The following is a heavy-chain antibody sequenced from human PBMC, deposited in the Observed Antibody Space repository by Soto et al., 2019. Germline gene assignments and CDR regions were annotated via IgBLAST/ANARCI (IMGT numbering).Heavy chain of an antibody. CDR2: ILCDGITT. Sequence: GGSLRLSFVASGFTFNTYAINWVRQAPGKGLAWVSCILCDGITTYYADYVKGRFTISMDNSKKTLYLQMDYLRAEDTAVYHCLSDRPNDGAALVNXLGQVNLVTVSX. V-gene: IGHV3-23*01. D-gene: IGHD2-15*01. CDR3: LSDRPNDGAALVNX. CDR1: GFTFNTYA. J-gene: IGHJ5*02.